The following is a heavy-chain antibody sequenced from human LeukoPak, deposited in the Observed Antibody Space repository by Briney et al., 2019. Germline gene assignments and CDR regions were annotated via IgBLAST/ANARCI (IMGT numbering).Heavy chain of an antibody. J-gene: IGHJ3*02. V-gene: IGHV3-64D*06. CDR3: VKDRGAVAPDAFDI. D-gene: IGHD6-19*01. CDR2: ISSNGGST. CDR1: GFTFSSYA. Sequence: GGSLRLSCAASGFTFSSYAMSWVRQAPGKGLEYVSAISSNGGSTYYADSVKGRFTISRDNSKNTLYLQMSSLRAEDTAVYYCVKDRGAVAPDAFDIWGQGTMVTVSS.